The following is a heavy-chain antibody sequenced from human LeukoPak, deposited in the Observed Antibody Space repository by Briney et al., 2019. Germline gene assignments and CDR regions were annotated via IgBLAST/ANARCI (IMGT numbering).Heavy chain of an antibody. V-gene: IGHV4-59*01. D-gene: IGHD1-26*01. J-gene: IGHJ2*01. CDR2: IYYSGST. CDR1: GGSISSYC. CDR3: ARVKWELPTWDWYLAA. Sequence: PSETLSLTCTVSGGSISSYCRSWIRQPPGKGLEWIGCIYYSGSTNYNPSLKSRVTISVDTSKNQFSLKLSSVTAADTAVYYRARVKWELPTWDWYLAAWGRGTLVTVSS.